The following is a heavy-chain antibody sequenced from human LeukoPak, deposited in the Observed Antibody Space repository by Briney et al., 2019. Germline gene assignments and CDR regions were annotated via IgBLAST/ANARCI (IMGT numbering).Heavy chain of an antibody. J-gene: IGHJ3*02. D-gene: IGHD3-3*01. CDR3: AKGGDYDFWSGYGSGAFDI. Sequence: GGSLRLSCAASGFTFSSYAMSWVSQAPGKGLEWVSAISGSGGSTYYADSVKGRFTISRDNSKNTLYLQMNSLRAEDTAVYYCAKGGDYDFWSGYGSGAFDIWGQGTMVTVSS. CDR2: ISGSGGST. CDR1: GFTFSSYA. V-gene: IGHV3-23*01.